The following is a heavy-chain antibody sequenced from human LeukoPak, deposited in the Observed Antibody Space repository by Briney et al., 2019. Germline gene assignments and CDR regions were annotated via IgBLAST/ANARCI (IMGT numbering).Heavy chain of an antibody. V-gene: IGHV1-2*02. CDR3: AREGSGGQLVVWFDP. CDR2: INPNSGGT. D-gene: IGHD6-6*01. Sequence: ASVKVSCKASGYTFTSYYMHWVRQAPGQGLEWMGWINPNSGGTNYAQKFQGRVTMTRDTSISTAYMELSRLRSDDTAVYYCAREGSGGQLVVWFDPWGQGTLVTVSS. J-gene: IGHJ5*02. CDR1: GYTFTSYY.